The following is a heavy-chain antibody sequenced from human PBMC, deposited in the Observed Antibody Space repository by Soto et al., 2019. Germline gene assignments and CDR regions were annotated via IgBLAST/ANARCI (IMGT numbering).Heavy chain of an antibody. CDR3: ARASIVVVTATGWAEYFEX. CDR1: GYTFTSYY. Sequence: ASVKVSCKASGYTFTSYYMHWVRQAPGQGLEWMGIINPSGGSTSYAQKFQGRVTMTRDASTSAVYMELSSLRSEDTAVYYCARASIVVVTATGWAEYFEXWGQATLVTVSX. D-gene: IGHD2-21*02. V-gene: IGHV1-46*01. J-gene: IGHJ1*01. CDR2: INPSGGST.